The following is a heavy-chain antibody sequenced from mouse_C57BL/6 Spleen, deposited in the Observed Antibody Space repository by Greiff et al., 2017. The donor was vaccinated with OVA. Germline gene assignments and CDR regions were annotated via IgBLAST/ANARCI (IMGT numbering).Heavy chain of an antibody. V-gene: IGHV1-15*01. CDR3: TRRRWLDWYFDV. J-gene: IGHJ1*03. D-gene: IGHD2-3*01. Sequence: QVQLQQSGAELVRPGASVTLSCKASGYTFTDYEMHWVKQTPVHGLEWIGAIDPETGGTAYNQKFKGKAILTADKSSSTAYMELRSLTSEDSAVYYCTRRRWLDWYFDVWGTGTTVTVSS. CDR2: IDPETGGT. CDR1: GYTFTDYE.